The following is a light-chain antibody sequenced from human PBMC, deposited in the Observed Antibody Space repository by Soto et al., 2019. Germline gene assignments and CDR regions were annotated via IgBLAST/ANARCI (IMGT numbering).Light chain of an antibody. Sequence: EIVMTPCPATLSVSPGDRATLSCTASQSVSSSYLAWYQQKPGQAPRLLIYGASSRATGIPDRFSGSGSGTDFTLTISRLEPEDFAVYYCQQYGSSPWTFGQGTRLEI. CDR1: QSVSSSY. V-gene: IGKV3-20*01. J-gene: IGKJ5*01. CDR2: GAS. CDR3: QQYGSSPWT.